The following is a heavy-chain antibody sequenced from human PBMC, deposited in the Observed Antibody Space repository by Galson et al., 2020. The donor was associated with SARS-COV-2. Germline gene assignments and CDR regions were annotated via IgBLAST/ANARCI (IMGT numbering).Heavy chain of an antibody. D-gene: IGHD2-15*01. V-gene: IGHV4-39*01. CDR2: IYYRGST. CDR1: GGSISSRSYY. CDR3: ARRGEVVAWVY. J-gene: IGHJ4*02. Sequence: SETLSLTCTVSGGSISSRSYYWGWIRQPPGKGLEWIGTIYYRGSTAYNPSLNSRVTISVDTSKNQFSLMLRSVTAADTAVCYCARRGEVVAWVYWGQGTLVTVSS.